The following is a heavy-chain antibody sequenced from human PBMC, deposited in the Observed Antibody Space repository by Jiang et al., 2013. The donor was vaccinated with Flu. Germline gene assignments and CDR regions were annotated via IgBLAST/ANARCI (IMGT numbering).Heavy chain of an antibody. Sequence: PGLVKPSETLSLTCTVSGGSVSSGSYYWSWTRQPPGKGLEWIGYIYYSGSTNXNPSLKSRVTISVDTSKDQFSLKLSSVTAADTAVYYCARAGSGSYYLPFYYYYGMDVWGQGTTVTVSS. CDR2: IYYSGST. V-gene: IGHV4-61*01. CDR1: GGSVSSGSYY. CDR3: ARAGSGSYYLPFYYYYGMDV. J-gene: IGHJ6*02. D-gene: IGHD3-10*01.